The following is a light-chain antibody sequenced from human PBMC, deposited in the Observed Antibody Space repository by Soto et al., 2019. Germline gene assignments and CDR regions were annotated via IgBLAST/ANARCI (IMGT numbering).Light chain of an antibody. Sequence: EIVMTQSPATLSLSPGEKATLSFRASQSVNGKLTWYQQKPGQAPRLLIYGASTRATGIPARFSGSGFGTEFTLTISSLQSEDFAVYYCQQYNNWPRTFGQGTKVDIK. CDR1: QSVNGK. CDR2: GAS. J-gene: IGKJ1*01. V-gene: IGKV3-15*01. CDR3: QQYNNWPRT.